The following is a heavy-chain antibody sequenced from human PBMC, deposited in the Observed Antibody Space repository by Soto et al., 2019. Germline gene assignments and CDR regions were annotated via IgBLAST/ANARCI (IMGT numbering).Heavy chain of an antibody. V-gene: IGHV3-30*18. CDR2: ISYDGGNI. J-gene: IGHJ6*02. D-gene: IGHD2-21*01. Sequence: ESGGGVVQPGASLRLSCEASGFDFRSYAMHWVRQAPRKGLEWVGVISYDGGNIYYADSVKGRFTISRDNSKNTLYVQLKSLRPEDTAVYYCAKGILSATIAPYAMDVWGQGTTVTVSS. CDR3: AKGILSATIAPYAMDV. CDR1: GFDFRSYA.